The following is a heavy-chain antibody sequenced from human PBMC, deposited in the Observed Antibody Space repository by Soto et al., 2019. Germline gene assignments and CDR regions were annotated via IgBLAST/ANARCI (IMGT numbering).Heavy chain of an antibody. V-gene: IGHV3-33*01. Sequence: QVQLGESGGGVVQPGRSLRRSCAASGFTVNNYGMHWVRQAPGKGLEWLAVIWNDGSNSSDATSVKGRFTISRDNSKNTLYLQLISLRAEDTGVYYCARRQIPPPTRGAANARGAMDVWGQGTTVTVSS. D-gene: IGHD6-13*01. J-gene: IGHJ6*02. CDR3: ARRQIPPPTRGAANARGAMDV. CDR2: IWNDGSNS. CDR1: GFTVNNYG.